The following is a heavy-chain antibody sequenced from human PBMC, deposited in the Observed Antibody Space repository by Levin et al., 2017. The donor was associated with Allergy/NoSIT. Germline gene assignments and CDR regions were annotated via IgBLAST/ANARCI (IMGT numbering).Heavy chain of an antibody. J-gene: IGHJ4*02. D-gene: IGHD1-1*01. CDR2: ISNDGNTE. Sequence: ALRLSCAGSGFNFSAYGMHWVRQAPGKGLEWVAAISNDGNTEAYSDSVRGRFLISRENLKNTLYLQMTSLRSEDTAMYFCALGTDYWGQGTQVTVSS. CDR3: ALGTDY. V-gene: IGHV3-30*03. CDR1: GFNFSAYG.